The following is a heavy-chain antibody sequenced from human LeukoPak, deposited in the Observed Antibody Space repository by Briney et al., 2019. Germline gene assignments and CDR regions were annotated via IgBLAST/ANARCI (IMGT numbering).Heavy chain of an antibody. CDR3: AKDLPAAGSPSSGYYYYGMDV. CDR1: GGSFSGYY. Sequence: PSETLSLTCAVYGGSFSGYYWSWIRQPPGKGLEWIGEINHSGSTNYNPSLKSRVTISVDTSKNQFSLKLSSVTAADTAVYYCAKDLPAAGSPSSGYYYYGMDVWGQGTTVTVSS. J-gene: IGHJ6*02. CDR2: INHSGST. V-gene: IGHV4-34*01.